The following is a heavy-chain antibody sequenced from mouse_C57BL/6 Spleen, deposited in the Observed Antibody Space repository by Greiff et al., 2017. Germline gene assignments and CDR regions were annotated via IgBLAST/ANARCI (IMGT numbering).Heavy chain of an antibody. V-gene: IGHV1-53*01. CDR1: GYTFTSYW. Sequence: QVQLQQPGTELVKPGASVKLSCKASGYTFTSYWMHWVKPRPGQGLEWIGNINPSNGGTNYNEKFKSKATLTVDKSSSTAYMQLSSLTSEDSSVYYCARGRTTVVEGPFAYWGQGTLVTVSA. CDR3: ARGRTTVVEGPFAY. D-gene: IGHD1-1*01. J-gene: IGHJ3*01. CDR2: INPSNGGT.